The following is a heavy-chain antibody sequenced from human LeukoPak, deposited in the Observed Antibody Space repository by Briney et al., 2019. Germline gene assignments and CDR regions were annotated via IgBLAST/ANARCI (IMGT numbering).Heavy chain of an antibody. CDR2: INHSGST. Sequence: PSETLSLTCAVYGGSFSGYYWSWIRQPPGKGLEWIGEINHSGSTNYNPSLKSRVTISVDTSKNQFSLKLSSVTAADTAVYYCARGYDVAVAGDFDYWGRGTLVTVSS. V-gene: IGHV4-34*01. D-gene: IGHD6-19*01. CDR1: GGSFSGYY. J-gene: IGHJ4*02. CDR3: ARGYDVAVAGDFDY.